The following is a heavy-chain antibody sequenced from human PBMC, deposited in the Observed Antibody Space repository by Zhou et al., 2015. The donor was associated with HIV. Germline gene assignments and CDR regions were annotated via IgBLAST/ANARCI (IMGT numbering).Heavy chain of an antibody. D-gene: IGHD2-15*01. V-gene: IGHV1-69*01. CDR2: IIPIFGTA. J-gene: IGHJ6*03. Sequence: QVQLVQSGAEVKKPGSSVKVSCKASGGTFSSYAISWVRQAPGQGLEWMGGIIPIFGTANYAQKFQGRVTITADESTSTAYMELSSLRSEDTAVYYCARWGSDCSGGSCYSRGPYYYYYYMDVWGKGTTVTVSS. CDR3: ARWGSDCSGGSCYSRGPYYYYYYMDV. CDR1: GGTFSSYA.